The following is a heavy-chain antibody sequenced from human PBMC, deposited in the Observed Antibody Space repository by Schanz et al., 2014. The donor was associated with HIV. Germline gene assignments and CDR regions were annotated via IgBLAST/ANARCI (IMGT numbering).Heavy chain of an antibody. D-gene: IGHD4-17*01. J-gene: IGHJ2*01. CDR2: ISWNSGSI. V-gene: IGHV3-9*01. CDR3: AKGYGDYYWYFDL. Sequence: VQLVESGGRVVQPGRSLRLSCAASGFTFSSYGMHWVRQAPGKGLEWVSGISWNSGSIGYADSVKGRFTISRDNSRNTLYLQMNTLRAEDTAVYYCAKGYGDYYWYFDLWGRGTLVTVSS. CDR1: GFTFSSYG.